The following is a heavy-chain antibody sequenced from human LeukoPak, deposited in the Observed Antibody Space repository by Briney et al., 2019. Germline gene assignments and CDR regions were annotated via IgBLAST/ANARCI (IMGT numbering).Heavy chain of an antibody. V-gene: IGHV3-7*03. CDR2: IKQDGSEK. CDR1: GFTFSSYW. D-gene: IGHD6-19*01. J-gene: IGHJ4*02. CDR3: RSGWYGFDY. Sequence: GGSLRLSCAASGFTFSSYWMSWVRRAPGKGLEWVANIKQDGSEKYYVDSVKGRFTISRDNAKNSLYLQMNSLRAEDTAVYYCRSGWYGFDYWGQGTLVTVSS.